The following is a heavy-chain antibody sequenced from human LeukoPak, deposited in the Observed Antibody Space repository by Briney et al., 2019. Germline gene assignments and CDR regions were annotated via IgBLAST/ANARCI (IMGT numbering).Heavy chain of an antibody. D-gene: IGHD1-20*01. Sequence: ASVKVSCKASEYTFTDYSMHWVRQAPGQGLEWMGRINPKGGGSNSAQKFQGRVTMTRDTSISTAYMELSRLTSVDTAVYYCARGGNWNDFGVWGQGTLVTVSS. CDR1: EYTFTDYS. CDR2: INPKGGGS. CDR3: ARGGNWNDFGV. J-gene: IGHJ4*02. V-gene: IGHV1-2*06.